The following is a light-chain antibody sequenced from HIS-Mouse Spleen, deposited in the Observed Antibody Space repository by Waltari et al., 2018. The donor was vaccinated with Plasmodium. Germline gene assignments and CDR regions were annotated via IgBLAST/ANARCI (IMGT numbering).Light chain of an antibody. J-gene: IGLJ2*01. CDR3: QVWDSSSDHVV. CDR2: DDS. Sequence: SYVLTQPPSVSVAAGKTARITCGGNNLGSKSVTWYQQKPGQAPVLVVYDDSDRPSGNPERFSGSNSGNTATLTISRVEAGDEADYYCQVWDSSSDHVVFGGGTKLTVL. V-gene: IGLV3-21*03. CDR1: NLGSKS.